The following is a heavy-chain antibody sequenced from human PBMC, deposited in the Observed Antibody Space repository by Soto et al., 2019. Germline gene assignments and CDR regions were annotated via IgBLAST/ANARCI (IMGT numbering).Heavy chain of an antibody. CDR2: IFHGGTT. CDR3: ARGPYDSTGYFSAFDI. CDR1: GCSISSGSYS. Sequence: TLYLTCAVSGCSISSGSYSWSWIRQPPGKGLEWIGYIFHGGTTYYNPSLKSRVTISVDRSKSQFSLRLSSVTASDTAMYYCARGPYDSTGYFSAFDIWSQGTMVTV. D-gene: IGHD3-22*01. V-gene: IGHV4-30-2*01. J-gene: IGHJ3*02.